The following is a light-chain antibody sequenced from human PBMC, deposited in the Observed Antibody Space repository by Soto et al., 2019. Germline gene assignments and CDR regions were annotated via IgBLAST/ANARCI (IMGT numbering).Light chain of an antibody. Sequence: DIPMTQSPTTLSASMGDRVTITCRASQTVTKYLAWYQQKPGEAPQLLISDASTLESGGPSRFSGSGSGTEFTLTITSLQPDDCANYYCQQYNTYVYTFGQGTKLEFK. V-gene: IGKV1-5*01. J-gene: IGKJ2*01. CDR3: QQYNTYVYT. CDR1: QTVTKY. CDR2: DAS.